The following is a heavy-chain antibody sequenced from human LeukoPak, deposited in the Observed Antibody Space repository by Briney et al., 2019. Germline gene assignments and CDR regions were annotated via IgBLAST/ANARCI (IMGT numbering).Heavy chain of an antibody. D-gene: IGHD2-15*01. CDR2: INSDGSST. V-gene: IGHV3-74*01. Sequence: PGGSLRLSCAASGFTFSSYWMHWVRQAPGKGLVWVSRINSDGSSTSYADSVEGRFTISRDNAKNTLYLQMNSLRAEDTAVYYCARDSGYCSGGSCYSWKFFDYWGQGTLVTVSS. J-gene: IGHJ4*02. CDR3: ARDSGYCSGGSCYSWKFFDY. CDR1: GFTFSSYW.